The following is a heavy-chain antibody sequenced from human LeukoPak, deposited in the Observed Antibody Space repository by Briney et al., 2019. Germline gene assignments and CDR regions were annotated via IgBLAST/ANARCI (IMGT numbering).Heavy chain of an antibody. D-gene: IGHD4-23*01. Sequence: GGSLRLSCAASGFTFSSYSMNWVRQAPGKGLEWVSSISSSSSYIYYADSVKGRFTISRDNAKNSLYLQMNSLRAEDTAVYYCASQRRGGNFALDYWGQGTLVTVSS. CDR2: ISSSSSYI. J-gene: IGHJ4*02. CDR1: GFTFSSYS. CDR3: ASQRRGGNFALDY. V-gene: IGHV3-21*01.